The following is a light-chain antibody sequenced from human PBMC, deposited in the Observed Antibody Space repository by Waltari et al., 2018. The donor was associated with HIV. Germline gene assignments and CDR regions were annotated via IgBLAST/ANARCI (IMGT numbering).Light chain of an antibody. V-gene: IGKV1-39*01. CDR1: QSISNY. CDR2: LVS. CDR3: QQDYGTPQT. Sequence: DIQMTQSPSSLSASVGDRVTITCRASQSISNYLNWYQQKPGKAPKLLIYLVSTLRSGVPSRFSGSESGTDFTLTISSLQPEDYATYYCQQDYGTPQTFGGGTKVEIK. J-gene: IGKJ4*01.